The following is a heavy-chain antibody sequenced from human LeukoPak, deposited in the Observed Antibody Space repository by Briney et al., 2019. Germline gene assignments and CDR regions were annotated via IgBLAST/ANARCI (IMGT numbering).Heavy chain of an antibody. V-gene: IGHV3-30*18. Sequence: GGSLRLSCAASGFTFSSYGMHWVRQAPGKGLEWVAVISYDGSNKYYADSVKGRFTISRDNSKNTLYLQMNSLRAEDTAVYYCAKNRNSQPFDYWGQGTLVTVSS. D-gene: IGHD1-14*01. J-gene: IGHJ4*02. CDR3: AKNRNSQPFDY. CDR1: GFTFSSYG. CDR2: ISYDGSNK.